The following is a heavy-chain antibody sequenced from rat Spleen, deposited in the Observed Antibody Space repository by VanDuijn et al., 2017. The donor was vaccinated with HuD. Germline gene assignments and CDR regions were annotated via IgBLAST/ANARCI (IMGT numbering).Heavy chain of an antibody. J-gene: IGHJ3*01. CDR2: ITNTGGST. V-gene: IGHV5-46*01. CDR1: GFTFSNFP. D-gene: IGHD1-7*01. CDR3: ARQAYGYQANWFAY. Sequence: EVQLVKSGGDLVQPGRSVRLSCAASGFTFSNFPMAWVRQAPGKGLEWVASITNTGGSTYYPDSVKGRFTISRDNAKSTLYLQMNSLRSEDKATYYCARQAYGYQANWFAYWGQGTLVTVSS.